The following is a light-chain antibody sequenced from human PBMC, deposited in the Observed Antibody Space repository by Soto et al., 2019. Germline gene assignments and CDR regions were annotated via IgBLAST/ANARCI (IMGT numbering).Light chain of an antibody. CDR2: GAS. V-gene: IGKV3-20*01. J-gene: IGKJ2*01. CDR3: QQYGSSRYT. CDR1: QSVSSSY. Sequence: EIGLTQSPGTLSLSPGERATLSCRASQSVSSSYLAWYQQKPGQAPMLLIYGASSSATGIPDRFSGSGSGTDFTLSISGLEPEDGAVYYCQQYGSSRYTFGQGTQLDIK.